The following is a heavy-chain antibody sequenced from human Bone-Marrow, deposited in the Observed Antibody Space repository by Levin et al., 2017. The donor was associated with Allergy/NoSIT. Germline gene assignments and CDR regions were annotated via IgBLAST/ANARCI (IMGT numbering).Heavy chain of an antibody. CDR3: AKDWDYGYSSPAIDY. J-gene: IGHJ4*02. CDR1: GFTFSSSG. D-gene: IGHD3-16*01. CDR2: ISFDGSNK. V-gene: IGHV3-30*18. Sequence: PGGSLRLSCAASGFTFSSSGMHWVRQAPGKGLEWVAVISFDGSNKLSAGSVKGRFTISRDNSKNTLYLQMDSLRVDDTAVYYCAKDWDYGYSSPAIDYWGQGTLVTVSA.